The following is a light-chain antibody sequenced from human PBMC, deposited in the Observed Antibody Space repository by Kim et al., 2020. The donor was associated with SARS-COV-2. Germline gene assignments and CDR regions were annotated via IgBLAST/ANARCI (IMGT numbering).Light chain of an antibody. CDR3: QQYVNSQWT. CDR1: QRSGRIH. Sequence: APAERATPPCCAGQRSGRIHLAWYQQKPGQAPRLLIDEASSRATGVPARFSGSGSGTDFTLTISHLEPEDYAVYYCQQYVNSQWTFGQGTKVEIK. J-gene: IGKJ1*01. CDR2: EAS. V-gene: IGKV3-20*01.